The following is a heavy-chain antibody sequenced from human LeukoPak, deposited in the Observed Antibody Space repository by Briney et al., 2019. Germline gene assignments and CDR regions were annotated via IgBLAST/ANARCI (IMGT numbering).Heavy chain of an antibody. CDR2: ISSSGSTI. D-gene: IGHD2-2*01. V-gene: IGHV3-48*03. CDR3: ARDRVVVVPAAMLPLDV. J-gene: IGHJ6*04. CDR1: GFTFSSYE. Sequence: HAGGSLRLSCAASGFTFSSYEMNWVRQAPGKGLEWVSYISSSGSTIYYADSGKGRFTISRDNAKNSMYLQINSLRAEDTAVYYCARDRVVVVPAAMLPLDVWGKGTTVTISS.